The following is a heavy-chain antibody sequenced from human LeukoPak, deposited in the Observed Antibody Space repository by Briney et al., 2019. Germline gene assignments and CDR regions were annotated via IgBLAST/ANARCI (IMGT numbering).Heavy chain of an antibody. J-gene: IGHJ6*02. Sequence: GGSLRLSCAASGFTFSSYSMNWVRQAPGKGLEWVSSISSSSSYIYYADSVKGRFTISRDNAKNSLYLQMNSLRAEDTAVYYCARGEVVVAATAPPGYYGMDVWGQGTTVTVSS. CDR1: GFTFSSYS. D-gene: IGHD2-15*01. V-gene: IGHV3-21*01. CDR2: ISSSSSYI. CDR3: ARGEVVVAATAPPGYYGMDV.